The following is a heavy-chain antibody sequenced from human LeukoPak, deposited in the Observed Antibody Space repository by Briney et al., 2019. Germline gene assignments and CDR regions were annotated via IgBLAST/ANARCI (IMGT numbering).Heavy chain of an antibody. CDR3: ASAYYDSSGYSFQH. Sequence: PSETLSLTCTVSGGSISSSSYYWGWIRQPPGKGLEWIVSIYYSGSTYYNPSLKSRVTISVDTSKNQFSLKLSSVTAADTAVYYCASAYYDSSGYSFQHWGQGTLVTVSS. D-gene: IGHD3-22*01. CDR1: GGSISSSSYY. J-gene: IGHJ1*01. V-gene: IGHV4-39*01. CDR2: IYYSGST.